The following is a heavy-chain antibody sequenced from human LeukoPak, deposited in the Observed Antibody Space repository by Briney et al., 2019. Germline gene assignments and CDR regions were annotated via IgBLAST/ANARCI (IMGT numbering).Heavy chain of an antibody. CDR1: GFTFSSYW. CDR3: ARASTDHYKSPFDY. V-gene: IGHV3-7*03. D-gene: IGHD4-11*01. CDR2: IKQDGSEK. J-gene: IGHJ4*02. Sequence: GGSLRLSCAASGFTFSSYWMSWVRQAPGKGLEWVANIKQDGSEKYYVDSVKGRFTISRDNAKNSLYLQMNSLRAEDTALYYCARASTDHYKSPFDYWGQGTLVTVSS.